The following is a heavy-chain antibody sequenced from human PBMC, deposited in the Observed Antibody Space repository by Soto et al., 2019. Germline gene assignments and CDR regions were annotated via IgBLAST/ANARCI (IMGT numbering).Heavy chain of an antibody. Sequence: SETLSLTCTVSGCSISSYYWSWIRQPPGKGLEWIGYIYYSGSTNYNPSLKSRVTISVDTSKNQFSLKLSSVTAADTAVYYCARLAAGAKSDFDYWGQGTLVTVSS. CDR3: ARLAAGAKSDFDY. J-gene: IGHJ4*02. CDR1: GCSISSYY. V-gene: IGHV4-59*01. D-gene: IGHD6-13*01. CDR2: IYYSGST.